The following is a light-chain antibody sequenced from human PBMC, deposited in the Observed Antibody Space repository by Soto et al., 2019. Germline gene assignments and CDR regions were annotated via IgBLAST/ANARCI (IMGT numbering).Light chain of an antibody. Sequence: IQLTQSPSSLSASVGARVTITCRTSQSISKFLNWYQQKAGKAPKLLIYLASTLQSGVPSRFSGSGYGTDFSLSISGLQPEDFASYYCQHSDTFGQGTKLEIK. CDR1: QSISKF. CDR2: LAS. J-gene: IGKJ2*01. V-gene: IGKV1-39*01. CDR3: QHSDT.